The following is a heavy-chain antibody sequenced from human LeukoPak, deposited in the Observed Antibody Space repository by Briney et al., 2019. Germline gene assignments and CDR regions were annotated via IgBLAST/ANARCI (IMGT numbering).Heavy chain of an antibody. V-gene: IGHV3-48*03. CDR3: ARGSRPGLDSSSYFPDY. Sequence: KTGGSLRLSCAASGFTFSSYQMNWVRQAPGKGLEWVSYISSSSSTYIYYADSLKGRFTISRDNAKNSLYLQMNSLRAEDTAVYYCARGSRPGLDSSSYFPDYWGQGTLVTVSS. CDR1: GFTFSSYQ. D-gene: IGHD6-6*01. CDR2: ISSSSSTYI. J-gene: IGHJ4*02.